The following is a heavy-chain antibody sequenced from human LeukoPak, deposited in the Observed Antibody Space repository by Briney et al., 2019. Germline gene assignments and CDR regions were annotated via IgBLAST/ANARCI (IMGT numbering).Heavy chain of an antibody. CDR3: AKDYYGHVLYGSGSYTSLDAFDI. D-gene: IGHD3-10*01. V-gene: IGHV3-30*18. J-gene: IGHJ3*02. CDR2: ISYDGSNK. CDR1: EFTFSSYG. Sequence: GGSLRLSCAASEFTFSSYGMHWVRQAPGKGLEWVAVISYDGSNKYYADSVRGRFTISRDNSKNTLYLQMNSLRAEDTAVYYCAKDYYGHVLYGSGSYTSLDAFDIWGQGTMVTVSS.